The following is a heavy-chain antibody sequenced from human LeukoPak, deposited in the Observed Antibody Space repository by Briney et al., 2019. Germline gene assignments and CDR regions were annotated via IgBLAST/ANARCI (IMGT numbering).Heavy chain of an antibody. D-gene: IGHD3-3*01. CDR3: ARHSPYDFWSGYYPSWFDP. V-gene: IGHV4-34*01. CDR1: GGSFSGYY. Sequence: SETLSLTCAVYGGSFSGYYWSWIRQPPGKGLEWIGEINHSGSTNYNPSLKSRVTISVDTSKNQFSLKLSSVTAADTAVYYYARHSPYDFWSGYYPSWFDPWGQGTLVTVSS. J-gene: IGHJ5*02. CDR2: INHSGST.